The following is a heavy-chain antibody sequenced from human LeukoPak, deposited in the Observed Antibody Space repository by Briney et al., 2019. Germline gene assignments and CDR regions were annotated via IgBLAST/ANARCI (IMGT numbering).Heavy chain of an antibody. V-gene: IGHV1-69*13. D-gene: IGHD5-12*01. CDR2: IIPIFGTA. CDR3: ARRAGIVATTEYYYYYGMDV. Sequence: SVKVSCKASGGTFSSYAISWVRQAPGQGLEWMGGIIPIFGTANYTQKFQGRVTITADESTSTAYMELSSLRSEDTAVYYCARRAGIVATTEYYYYYGMDVWGQGTTVTVSS. J-gene: IGHJ6*02. CDR1: GGTFSSYA.